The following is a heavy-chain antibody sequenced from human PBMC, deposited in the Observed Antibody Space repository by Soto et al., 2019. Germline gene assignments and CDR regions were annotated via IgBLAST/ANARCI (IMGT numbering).Heavy chain of an antibody. CDR2: IYYSGST. Sequence: QVQLQESGPGLVKPSQTLSLTCTVSGGSISSGGYYWSWIRQHPGKGLEWIGYIYYSGSTYYNPSLKSRVTISVDTSKNQFSLKLSSVTAADTAVYYCARHPESYDYVWGSYLEEGAFDIWGQGTMVTVSS. CDR3: ARHPESYDYVWGSYLEEGAFDI. V-gene: IGHV4-31*03. J-gene: IGHJ3*02. D-gene: IGHD3-16*02. CDR1: GGSISSGGYY.